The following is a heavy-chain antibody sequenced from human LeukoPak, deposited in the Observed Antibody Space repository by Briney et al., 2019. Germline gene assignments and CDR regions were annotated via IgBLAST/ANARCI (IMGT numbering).Heavy chain of an antibody. CDR1: GYTFTGYY. V-gene: IGHV1-2*02. CDR2: INPNSGGT. Sequence: ASVKVSCKASGYTFTGYYMHWVRQAPGQGLEWMGWINPNSGGTNYAQKFQGRVTMTRDTSISTAYMELSRLRSDDTAVYYCARDLIPYYDILTGPDYYFDYWGQGTLVTVSS. D-gene: IGHD3-9*01. CDR3: ARDLIPYYDILTGPDYYFDY. J-gene: IGHJ4*02.